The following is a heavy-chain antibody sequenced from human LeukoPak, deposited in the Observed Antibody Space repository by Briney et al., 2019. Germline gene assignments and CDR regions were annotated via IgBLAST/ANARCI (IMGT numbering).Heavy chain of an antibody. CDR1: GGSISSTNW. CDR3: ARGEAVACWGVGAFYN. D-gene: IGHD6-19*01. CDR2: IYHSGST. V-gene: IGHV4-4*02. Sequence: SETLSLTCAVSGGSISSTNWWSWVRQPPGKGLEWIGEIYHSGSTNYNPSLKSRVTISVDTSKNQFSLKLSSVTAADTAVYYCARGEAVACWGVGAFYNWGQGTMVTVSS. J-gene: IGHJ3*02.